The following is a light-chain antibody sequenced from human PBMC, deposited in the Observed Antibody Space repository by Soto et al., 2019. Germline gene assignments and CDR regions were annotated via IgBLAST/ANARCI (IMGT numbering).Light chain of an antibody. CDR2: GAS. V-gene: IGKV3-20*01. CDR1: QSVSSGY. Sequence: EIGLTQSPGTLSLSPGERATLSCRASQSVSSGYLAWYQQKPGQAPRLLIYGASSRATGIPDRFSGSGFGTDFSLTISRLEPEDLAVYYCQQYGSSPFTFGQGTKVEIK. J-gene: IGKJ2*01. CDR3: QQYGSSPFT.